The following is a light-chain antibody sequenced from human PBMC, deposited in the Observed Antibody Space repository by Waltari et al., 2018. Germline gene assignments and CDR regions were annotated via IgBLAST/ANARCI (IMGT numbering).Light chain of an antibody. J-gene: IGLJ3*02. CDR1: NIGSKS. CDR2: DDS. CDR3: QVWDINSDHWV. V-gene: IGLV3-21*02. Sequence: SYVLTQPPSVSVAPGLTASITCGGNNIGSKSVHWYQQKPGKAPALVVYDDSDRPSGIPERFSGSNSGSPATLTITRVEAGDEADYYCQVWDINSDHWVFGGGTKLTVL.